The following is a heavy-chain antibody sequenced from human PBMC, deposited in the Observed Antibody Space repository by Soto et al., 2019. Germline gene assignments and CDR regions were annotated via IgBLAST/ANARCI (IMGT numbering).Heavy chain of an antibody. V-gene: IGHV5-51*01. D-gene: IGHD5-12*01. CDR3: ATLWGSGYDSGWFDP. J-gene: IGHJ5*02. CDR1: GYSFTSYW. CDR2: IYPGDSDT. Sequence: GESLKISCKGSGYSFTSYWIGWVRQMPGKGLEWMGIIYPGDSDTRYSPSFQGQATISADKSISTAYLQWSSLKASDTAMYYCATLWGSGYDSGWFDPWGQGTLVTVSS.